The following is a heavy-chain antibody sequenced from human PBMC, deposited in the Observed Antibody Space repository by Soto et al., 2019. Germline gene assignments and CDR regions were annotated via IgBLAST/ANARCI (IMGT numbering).Heavy chain of an antibody. D-gene: IGHD3-22*01. CDR3: AKDFDGSGYNWGHYYHGMDV. CDR1: GFTFSGYA. CDR2: VSRSDGTT. J-gene: IGHJ6*02. Sequence: EVQLLESGGGLVQPGGSLRLSCAASGFTFSGYAMNWVRQAPGKGLEWVSTVSRSDGTTYYADSVKGRFTISRDNSKSTVDLQMNSLRAEDTAVYYCAKDFDGSGYNWGHYYHGMDVWGQGTTVTVSS. V-gene: IGHV3-23*01.